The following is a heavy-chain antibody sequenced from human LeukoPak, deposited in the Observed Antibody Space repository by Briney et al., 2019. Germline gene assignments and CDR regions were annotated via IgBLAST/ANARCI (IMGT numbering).Heavy chain of an antibody. J-gene: IGHJ3*02. D-gene: IGHD6-13*01. CDR2: IYTSGST. CDR3: ARFSLAAAGTSSIFAFDI. CDR1: GGSISSGGFS. V-gene: IGHV4-61*02. Sequence: SETLSLTCTVSGGSISSGGFSWSWLRQPAGKGLEWIGRIYTSGSTNYNPSLKSRVTISVDTSKNHFSLNLSSVTAADTAVYYCARFSLAAAGTSSIFAFDIWGQGTMVTVSS.